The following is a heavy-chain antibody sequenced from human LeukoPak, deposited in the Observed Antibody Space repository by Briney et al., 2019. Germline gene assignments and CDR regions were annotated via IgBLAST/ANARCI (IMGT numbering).Heavy chain of an antibody. Sequence: GGSLRLSCAASGFTFDDYAMHWVRQAPGKGLEWVSGISWNSGSIGYADSVKGRFTISRDNAKNSLHLQMNSLRAEDTALYYCAKDMEIAVAGLFDYWGQGTLVTVSS. CDR2: ISWNSGSI. CDR1: GFTFDDYA. J-gene: IGHJ4*02. D-gene: IGHD6-19*01. V-gene: IGHV3-9*01. CDR3: AKDMEIAVAGLFDY.